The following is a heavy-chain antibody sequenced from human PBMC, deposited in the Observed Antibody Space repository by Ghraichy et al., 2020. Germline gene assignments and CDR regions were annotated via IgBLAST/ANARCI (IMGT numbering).Heavy chain of an antibody. CDR3: AKDVAQKKVVAVNFDY. D-gene: IGHD2-15*01. Sequence: GGSLRLSCAASGFTFSSYAMSWVRQAPGKGLEWVSAISGSGGSTYYADSVKGRFTISRDNSKNTLYLQMNSLRAEDTAVYYCAKDVAQKKVVAVNFDYWGQGTLVTVSS. CDR2: ISGSGGST. CDR1: GFTFSSYA. V-gene: IGHV3-23*01. J-gene: IGHJ4*02.